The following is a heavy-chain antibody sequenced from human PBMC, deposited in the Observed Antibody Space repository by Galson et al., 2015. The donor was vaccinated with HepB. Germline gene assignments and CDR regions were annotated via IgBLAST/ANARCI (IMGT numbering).Heavy chain of an antibody. CDR2: INAGNGNT. CDR3: AREPTYYDFWSGPPHGRFDP. D-gene: IGHD3-3*01. Sequence: SVKVSCKASGYTFTSYAMHWVRQAPGQRLEWMGWINAGNGNTKYSQKFQGRVTITRDTSASTAYMELSSLRSEDTAVYYCAREPTYYDFWSGPPHGRFDPWGQGTLVTVSS. CDR1: GYTFTSYA. J-gene: IGHJ5*02. V-gene: IGHV1-3*01.